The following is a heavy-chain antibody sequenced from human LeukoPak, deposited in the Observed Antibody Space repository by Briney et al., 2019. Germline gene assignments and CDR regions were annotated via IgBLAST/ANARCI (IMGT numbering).Heavy chain of an antibody. Sequence: GGSLRLSCAASGFTFSSYAMHWVRQAPGKGLEWVAVISYDGNNKYYADSVKGRFTISRDNSKNMLYLQMNSLRTEDTAVYYCARSRRRELLGTYFDYWGQGTLVTVSS. V-gene: IGHV3-30*04. CDR1: GFTFSSYA. J-gene: IGHJ4*02. D-gene: IGHD1-26*01. CDR2: ISYDGNNK. CDR3: ARSRRRELLGTYFDY.